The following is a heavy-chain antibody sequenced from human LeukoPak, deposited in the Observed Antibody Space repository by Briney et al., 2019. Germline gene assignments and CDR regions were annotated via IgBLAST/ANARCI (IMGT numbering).Heavy chain of an antibody. CDR1: GFTFSSYG. V-gene: IGHV3-30*03. CDR3: ARVRIVAGTDY. J-gene: IGHJ4*02. Sequence: GRSLRLSCAASGFTFSSYGMHWVRQAPGKGLEWVAVISYDGSNKYYADSVKGRFTISRDNVKNSLYLQMNSLRAEDTAVYYCARVRIVAGTDYWGQGTLVTVSS. D-gene: IGHD6-19*01. CDR2: ISYDGSNK.